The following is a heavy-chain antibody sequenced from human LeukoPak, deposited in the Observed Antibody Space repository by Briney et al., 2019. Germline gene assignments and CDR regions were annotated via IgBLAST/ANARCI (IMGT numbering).Heavy chain of an antibody. V-gene: IGHV3-21*01. J-gene: IGHJ3*02. CDR3: ARGRRDGYNLIDAFDI. CDR2: ISTSSIYI. D-gene: IGHD5-24*01. CDR1: GFTFSSYS. Sequence: GGSLRLSCAASGFTFSSYSMNWVRQAPGKGLEWVSSISTSSIYIYYADSVKGRLTISRDNARNTLYLQMKSLRAEDTAVYYCARGRRDGYNLIDAFDIWGQGTMVTVSS.